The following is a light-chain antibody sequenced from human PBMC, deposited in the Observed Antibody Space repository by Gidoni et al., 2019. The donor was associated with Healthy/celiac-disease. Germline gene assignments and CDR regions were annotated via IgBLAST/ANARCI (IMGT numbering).Light chain of an antibody. CDR1: QSVSSK. Sequence: ETVRTQSPATLSVSPGERATLSCRASQSVSSKLAWYQQKPGQAPRLLIYGASTRATGIPASFSGSGSGTEFTLTISSLQSEDFAVYYCQQYNNWPPITFGQGTRLEIK. V-gene: IGKV3-15*01. J-gene: IGKJ5*01. CDR2: GAS. CDR3: QQYNNWPPIT.